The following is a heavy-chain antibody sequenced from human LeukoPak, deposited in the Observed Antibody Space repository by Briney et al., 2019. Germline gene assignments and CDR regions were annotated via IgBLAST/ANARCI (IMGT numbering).Heavy chain of an antibody. CDR1: GFTVSSNY. CDR3: VRDLYRIVVVPHYFDY. CDR2: IYSGGST. V-gene: IGHV3-53*01. D-gene: IGHD3-22*01. J-gene: IGHJ4*02. Sequence: PGGSLRLSCAASGFTVSSNYMSWVRQAPGKGLEWVSVIYSGGSTYYADSVKGRFTISRDNSKNTLYLQMNSLRAEDTAVYYCVRDLYRIVVVPHYFDYWGQGTLVTVSS.